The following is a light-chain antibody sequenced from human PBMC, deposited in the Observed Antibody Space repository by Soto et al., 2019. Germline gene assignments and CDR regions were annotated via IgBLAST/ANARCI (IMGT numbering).Light chain of an antibody. CDR3: ISYTDRQSYL. J-gene: IGLJ1*01. CDR1: KKYIGSYDN. Sequence: QSVRDHASSRFWFPGQSITILVRGTKKYIGSYDNVAWYQQFPGKSPKLIIYAVSDRPSGVSDRFSGSKSGISASLTISGLQTEDEADYYCISYTDRQSYLFGTGTKVTVL. CDR2: AVS. V-gene: IGLV2-14*03.